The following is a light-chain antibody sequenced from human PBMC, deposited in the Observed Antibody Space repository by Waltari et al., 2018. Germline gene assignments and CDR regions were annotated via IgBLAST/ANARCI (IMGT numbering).Light chain of an antibody. V-gene: IGKV4-1*01. Sequence: DIVMTQSPDSLAVSLGERATINCKSSQYVLYSSNNKNYLAWYQRKPGQPPKLLIYWASARESGVPDRFSGSGSGTDFTLTISSLQAEDVAVYYCQQYYSTPRTFGQGTKVEIK. J-gene: IGKJ1*01. CDR2: WAS. CDR3: QQYYSTPRT. CDR1: QYVLYSSNNKNY.